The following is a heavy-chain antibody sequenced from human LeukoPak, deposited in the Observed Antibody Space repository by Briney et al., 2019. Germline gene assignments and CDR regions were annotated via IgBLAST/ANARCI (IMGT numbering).Heavy chain of an antibody. J-gene: IGHJ1*01. D-gene: IGHD3-22*01. CDR2: IKQDGSEK. Sequence: PGGSLRLSCAASGFTFSSYWMSWVRQAPGKGLEWVANIKQDGSEKYYVDSVKGRFTISRDNSKNTLYLQMNSLRAEDTAVYYCARGYDSSGYYSAEYFQHWGQGTLVTVSS. CDR1: GFTFSSYW. CDR3: ARGYDSSGYYSAEYFQH. V-gene: IGHV3-7*01.